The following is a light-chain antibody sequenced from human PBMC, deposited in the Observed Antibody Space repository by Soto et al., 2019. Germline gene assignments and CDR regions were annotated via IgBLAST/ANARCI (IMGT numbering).Light chain of an antibody. V-gene: IGKV1-13*02. Sequence: AIQLTQSPSSLSASVGDRVTITCRASQDIRGALAWYQQKPGKAPKILIYDVSTLESGVPSRFIGSSSGTDFTLTISSLQPVDFATYYCQQFNSYPITFGQGTRLEIK. CDR3: QQFNSYPIT. CDR2: DVS. J-gene: IGKJ5*01. CDR1: QDIRGA.